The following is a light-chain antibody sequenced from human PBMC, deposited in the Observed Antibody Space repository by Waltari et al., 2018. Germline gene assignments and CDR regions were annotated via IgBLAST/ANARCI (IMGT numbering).Light chain of an antibody. CDR3: QQYSRSPWT. CDR1: HSLLYSSSNKNY. V-gene: IGKV4-1*01. J-gene: IGKJ1*01. CDR2: WAS. Sequence: DIVMTPSPHSLPGPLGERATIHCKSSHSLLYSSSNKNYINKNFLAWYQQKAGQPPKLLLYWASTRESGVPDRFSGSGSGTDFNLTISSLQPEDVAVYYGQQYSRSPWTFGQGTRVEIK.